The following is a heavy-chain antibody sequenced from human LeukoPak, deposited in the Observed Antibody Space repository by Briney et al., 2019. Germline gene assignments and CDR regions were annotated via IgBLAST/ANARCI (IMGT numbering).Heavy chain of an antibody. CDR1: GFIPTSHG. J-gene: IGHJ4*02. Sequence: GGSLRLSCAASGFIPTSHGMSWVRQAPGRGLEWVSTVSSRMGTFYTGSVKGRFITSRDTSKNTLLLQMNSLRAEDTAVYYCATTRPYGTTWAGAFEDWGQGTPVTVSS. CDR2: VSSRMGT. D-gene: IGHD6-19*01. CDR3: ATTRPYGTTWAGAFED. V-gene: IGHV3-23*01.